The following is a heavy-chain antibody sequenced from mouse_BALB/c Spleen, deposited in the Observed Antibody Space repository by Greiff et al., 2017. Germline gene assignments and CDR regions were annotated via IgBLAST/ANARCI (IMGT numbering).Heavy chain of an antibody. J-gene: IGHJ3*01. CDR1: GFNIKDSY. CDR2: IDPANGNT. D-gene: IGHD2-1*01. V-gene: IGHV14-3*02. CDR3: ARFGNYVWFAY. Sequence: VQLQQSGAELVKPGASVKLSCTASGFNIKDSYMHWVKQRPEQGLEWIGRIDPANGNTKYDPKFQGKATITADTSSNTAYLQLSSLTSEDTAVYYCARFGNYVWFAYWGQGTLVTVSA.